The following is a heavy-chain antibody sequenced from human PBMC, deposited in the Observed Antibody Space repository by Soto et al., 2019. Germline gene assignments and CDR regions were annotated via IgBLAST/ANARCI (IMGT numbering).Heavy chain of an antibody. J-gene: IGHJ6*02. CDR1: WGSMNSGGYY. V-gene: IGHV4-31*02. CDR3: ARCFWSSPNGLDV. CDR2: IHHSGGT. Sequence: SETLALACIDSWGSMNSGGYYWSWIRQLPGKGLEWIGYIHHSGGTYDNPSLKSRLSISIDTSKNHFYLKLKSVTVADTAVYFCARCFWSSPNGLDVWGQGTTVTVSS. D-gene: IGHD3-3*01.